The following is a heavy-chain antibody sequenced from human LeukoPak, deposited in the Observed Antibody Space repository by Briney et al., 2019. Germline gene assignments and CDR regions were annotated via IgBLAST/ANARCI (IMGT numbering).Heavy chain of an antibody. J-gene: IGHJ6*02. D-gene: IGHD1-1*01. CDR2: IYYSGST. Sequence: SETLSLTCTVSGASISSYYWSWIRQPPGKGLEWIGYIYYSGSTNHNPSLNSRVTISVDTSKNQFSLKLSSVTAADTAVYYCAREGRAGTTGWYYYYGMDVWGQGTTVTVSS. V-gene: IGHV4-59*01. CDR1: GASISSYY. CDR3: AREGRAGTTGWYYYYGMDV.